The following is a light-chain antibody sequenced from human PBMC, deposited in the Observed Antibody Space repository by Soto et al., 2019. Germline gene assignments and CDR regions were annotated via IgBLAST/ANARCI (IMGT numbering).Light chain of an antibody. J-gene: IGKJ1*01. CDR2: KAS. CDR1: QTISSL. Sequence: DIQITDSPSTLSASVGDRVTITFRASQTISSLLAWYQQKPGKAPKLLIYKASTLKSGVPSRFSGSGSGTEFTLTISSLQPDDFATYYCQHYNSYSEAFGQGSKVDIK. CDR3: QHYNSYSEA. V-gene: IGKV1-5*03.